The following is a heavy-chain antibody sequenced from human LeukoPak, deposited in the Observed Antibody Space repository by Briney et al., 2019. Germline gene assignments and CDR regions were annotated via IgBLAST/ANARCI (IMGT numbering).Heavy chain of an antibody. V-gene: IGHV4-59*01. CDR2: IYYSGST. Sequence: SETLSLTCTVSGGSISSYYWSWIRQPPGRGLEWIGYIYYSGSTNYNPSLKSRVTISVDTSKNQFSLKLSSVTAADTAVYYCARANGDDAFDIWGQGTMVTVSS. J-gene: IGHJ3*02. CDR3: ARANGDDAFDI. D-gene: IGHD4/OR15-4a*01. CDR1: GGSISSYY.